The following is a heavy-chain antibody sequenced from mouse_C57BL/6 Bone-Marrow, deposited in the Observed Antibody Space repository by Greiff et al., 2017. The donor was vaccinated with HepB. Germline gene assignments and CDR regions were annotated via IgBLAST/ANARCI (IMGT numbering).Heavy chain of an antibody. CDR3: ARDWHYFDY. V-gene: IGHV1-76*01. CDR2: IYPGSGNT. J-gene: IGHJ2*01. D-gene: IGHD4-1*01. Sequence: VQLQQSGAELVRPGASVKLSCKASGYTFTDYYINWVKQRPGQGLEWIARIYPGSGNTYYNEKFKGKATLTAEKSSSTAYMQLSSLTSEDSAVYFCARDWHYFDYWGQGTTLTVSS. CDR1: GYTFTDYY.